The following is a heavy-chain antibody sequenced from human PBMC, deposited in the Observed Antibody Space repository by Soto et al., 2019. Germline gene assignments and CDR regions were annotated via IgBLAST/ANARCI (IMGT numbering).Heavy chain of an antibody. V-gene: IGHV4-39*01. J-gene: IGHJ4*02. CDR1: GGSISSSSYY. CDR3: ARQEPRGGRSFDY. Sequence: SETLSLTCTVSGGSISSSSYYWGWIRQPPGKGLEWIGSIYYSGSTYYNPSLKSRVTISVDTSKNQFSLKLRFVTAADTAVYYCARQEPRGGRSFDYWGQGTLVTVSS. CDR2: IYYSGST. D-gene: IGHD1-1*01.